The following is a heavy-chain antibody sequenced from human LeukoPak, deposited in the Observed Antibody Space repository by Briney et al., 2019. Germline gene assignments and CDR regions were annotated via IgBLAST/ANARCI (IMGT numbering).Heavy chain of an antibody. CDR1: GGTFSSYA. Sequence: ASVKVSCKASGGTFSSYAISWVRQAPGQGLEWMGRIIPILGIANYAQKFQGRVTITADKSTSTAYMELSSLRSEDTAVYYCARDFSSGWYPKDVFDIWGQGTMVTVSS. V-gene: IGHV1-69*04. CDR2: IIPILGIA. CDR3: ARDFSSGWYPKDVFDI. D-gene: IGHD6-19*01. J-gene: IGHJ3*02.